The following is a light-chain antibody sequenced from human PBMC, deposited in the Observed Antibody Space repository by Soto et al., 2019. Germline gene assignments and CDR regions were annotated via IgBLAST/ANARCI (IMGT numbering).Light chain of an antibody. V-gene: IGLV2-23*02. CDR2: EVS. J-gene: IGLJ1*01. Sequence: QSALTQPASVSGSPGQSITISCTGTSSDVGSYNLVSWYQQHPGKAPKLMIYEVSKRPSGVSNRFSGSKSGNTASLTISGLQGEDEADYYCCSYAGSSTYVFGTGTKLTVL. CDR3: CSYAGSSTYV. CDR1: SSDVGSYNL.